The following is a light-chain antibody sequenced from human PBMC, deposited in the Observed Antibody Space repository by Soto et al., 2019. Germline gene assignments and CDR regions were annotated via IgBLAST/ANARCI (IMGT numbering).Light chain of an antibody. Sequence: IVMTQSQATLPVSPGERATLSCRTSQSVNSHLAWYQHKPGQAPRLIIYGASSRATDIPTRFSGIVSGTEFTLTIDSLQSEEVAMYVGQQSNNWPGTFGEGTKGDIK. CDR3: QQSNNWPGT. J-gene: IGKJ4*01. V-gene: IGKV3-15*01. CDR2: GAS. CDR1: QSVNSH.